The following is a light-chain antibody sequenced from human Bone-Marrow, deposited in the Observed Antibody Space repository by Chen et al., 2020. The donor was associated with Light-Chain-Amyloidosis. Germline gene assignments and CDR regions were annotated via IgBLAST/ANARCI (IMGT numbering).Light chain of an antibody. CDR1: KLVDKY. CDR3: QAWDTSVV. J-gene: IGLJ2*01. CDR2: QYT. V-gene: IGLV3-1*01. Sequence: SDLTQPPSVSASPGQTASITCSGDKLVDKYTSWYQQKPGQSPVPVIYQYTKRSSGIPERFSGSKSGNTATLTISGTQAMDEADYYCQAWDTSVVFGGGTKLTVL.